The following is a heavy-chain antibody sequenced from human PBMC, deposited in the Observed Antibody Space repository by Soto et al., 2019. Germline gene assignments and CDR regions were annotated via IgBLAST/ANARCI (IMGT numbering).Heavy chain of an antibody. CDR2: IIPILGIA. CDR1: GGTFSSYT. V-gene: IGHV1-69*02. CDR3: ARAYYDTDYFDY. Sequence: EASVKVSCKASGGTFSSYTISWVRQAPGQGPEWMGRIIPILGIANYAQKFQGRVTITADKSTSTAYMELSSLRSEDTAVYYCARAYYDTDYFDYWGQGTLVTVSS. J-gene: IGHJ4*02. D-gene: IGHD3-9*01.